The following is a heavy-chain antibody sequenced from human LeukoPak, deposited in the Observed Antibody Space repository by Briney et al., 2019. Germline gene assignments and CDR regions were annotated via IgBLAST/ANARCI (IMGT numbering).Heavy chain of an antibody. V-gene: IGHV4-30-2*01. Sequence: SETLSLTCAVSGGSISSGGYSWSWIRQPPGKGLEWIGYIYHSGSTYYNPSLKNRVTISVDRSKNQFSLKLSSVTAADTAVHYCARVGSSWYFDYWGQGTLVTVSS. CDR3: ARVGSSWYFDY. CDR1: GGSISSGGYS. CDR2: IYHSGST. J-gene: IGHJ4*02. D-gene: IGHD6-13*01.